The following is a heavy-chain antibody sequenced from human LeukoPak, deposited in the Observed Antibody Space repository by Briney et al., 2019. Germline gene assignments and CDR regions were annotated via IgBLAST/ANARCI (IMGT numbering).Heavy chain of an antibody. D-gene: IGHD3-10*01. V-gene: IGHV3-23*01. CDR1: GFTFSSYA. CDR3: AKDRGLYYYGSGSSFYFDY. Sequence: GGSLRLSCAASGFTFSSYAMSWVRQAPGKGLEWVSAISGSGGSTYYADSVKGRFTISRDNSKNTLYLRMNSLRAEDTAVYYCAKDRGLYYYGSGSSFYFDYWGQGTLVTVSS. J-gene: IGHJ4*02. CDR2: ISGSGGST.